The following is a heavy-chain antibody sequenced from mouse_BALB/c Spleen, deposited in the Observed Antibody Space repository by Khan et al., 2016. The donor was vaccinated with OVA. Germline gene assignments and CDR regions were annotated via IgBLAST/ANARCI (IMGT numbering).Heavy chain of an antibody. Sequence: QVQLKQSGPELVRPGASVKMSCKASGYTFTSFWINCVKQRPGQGLEWIGMIDPSKSETRLNQKFKDKATLNVDKSSNTAYMQLSRLTPEDSAVYYCTRGGYGSPFAYWGQGTLVTVSA. CDR2: IDPSKSET. CDR3: TRGGYGSPFAY. V-gene: IGHV1S127*01. D-gene: IGHD1-1*01. CDR1: GYTFTSFW. J-gene: IGHJ3*01.